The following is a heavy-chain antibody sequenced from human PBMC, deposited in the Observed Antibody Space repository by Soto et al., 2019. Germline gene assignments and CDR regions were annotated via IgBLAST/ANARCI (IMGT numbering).Heavy chain of an antibody. Sequence: QVQLVESGGGAVQPGESLRLSCVASGFDFTYYAMHWVRQAPGKGLESVAVMSSDGSKIHHTDSVKGRFTISRDNSKNTLYRQKNSLRKEDRAVYFCAKDEGVGGTLGLFDYWGQGTLVSVSS. CDR2: MSSDGSKI. D-gene: IGHD1-26*01. CDR3: AKDEGVGGTLGLFDY. V-gene: IGHV3-30*18. J-gene: IGHJ4*02. CDR1: GFDFTYYA.